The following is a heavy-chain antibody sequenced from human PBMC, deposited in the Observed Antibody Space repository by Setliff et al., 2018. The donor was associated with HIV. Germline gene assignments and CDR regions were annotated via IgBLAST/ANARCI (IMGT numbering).Heavy chain of an antibody. Sequence: SETLSLTCAVYGGSFSGYYWSWTRQPPGKGLEWIGEINHSGNTNYNPSLKSRVTISVDTSKNQFSLRLSSVTAADTAVYYCARAVNRNKAMVYIARWGWYFDLWGRGTLVTVSS. V-gene: IGHV4-34*01. CDR3: ARAVNRNKAMVYIARWGWYFDL. J-gene: IGHJ2*01. D-gene: IGHD5-18*01. CDR1: GGSFSGYY. CDR2: INHSGNT.